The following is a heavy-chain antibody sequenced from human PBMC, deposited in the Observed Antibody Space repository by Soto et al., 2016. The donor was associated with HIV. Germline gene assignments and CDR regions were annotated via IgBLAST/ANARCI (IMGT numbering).Heavy chain of an antibody. J-gene: IGHJ6*02. CDR2: SNPKSGAS. D-gene: IGHD4-17*01. CDR3: ARDRKMTTVTTSGLFGLDV. CDR1: RYTFTDYY. V-gene: IGHV1-2*02. Sequence: QVQLVQSGAEVRNPGASLKVSCKTSRYTFTDYYILWVRQAPGQGLEWMAWSNPKSGASKSAQRFQGRVTMTRDTSISTAYMELHSLESDDTAVYYCARDRKMTTVTTSGLFGLDVWGQGTTVTVSS.